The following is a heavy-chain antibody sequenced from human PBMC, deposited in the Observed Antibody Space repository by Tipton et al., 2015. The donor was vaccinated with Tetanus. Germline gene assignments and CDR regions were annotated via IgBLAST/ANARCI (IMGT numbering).Heavy chain of an antibody. CDR1: GFTFSSYA. V-gene: IGHV3-23*01. J-gene: IGHJ4*02. Sequence: SLRLSCAASGFTFSSYAMNWVRQAPGKGLEWVSAISGSGGSTYYADSVKGRFTISRDNSKNTLYLQMNSLRAEDTAVYYCAKDKGTITLEYYFDYWGQGTLVPVSS. D-gene: IGHD5-12*01. CDR3: AKDKGTITLEYYFDY. CDR2: ISGSGGST.